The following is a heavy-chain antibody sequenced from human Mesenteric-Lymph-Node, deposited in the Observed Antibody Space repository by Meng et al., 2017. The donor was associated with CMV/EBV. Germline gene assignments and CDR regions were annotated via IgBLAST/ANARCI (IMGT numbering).Heavy chain of an antibody. CDR3: ARDRVLGSGFDP. J-gene: IGHJ5*02. V-gene: IGHV4-31*02. CDR1: GGSISSGGDY. D-gene: IGHD3-3*02. CDR2: VYYSGST. Sequence: VAGGSISSGGDYWSWIRQHPGKGLEWIGYVYYSGSTYYNPSLKGRVTISVDTSKNQFSLKLSSVTAADTAVYYCARDRVLGSGFDPWGQGTLVTVSS.